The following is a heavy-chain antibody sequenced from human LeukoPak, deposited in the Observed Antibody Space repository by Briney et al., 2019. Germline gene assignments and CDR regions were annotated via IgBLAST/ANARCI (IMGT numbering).Heavy chain of an antibody. D-gene: IGHD3-22*01. CDR1: GGSISSSSYY. Sequence: SETLSLTCTVSGGSISSSSYYWGWIRQPPGKGLEWIGSIYYSGSTYYNPSLKSRVTISVDTSKNQFSLKLSSVTAADTAVYYCARGLEGSGYIDYWGQGTLVTVSS. CDR3: ARGLEGSGYIDY. CDR2: IYYSGST. J-gene: IGHJ4*02. V-gene: IGHV4-39*07.